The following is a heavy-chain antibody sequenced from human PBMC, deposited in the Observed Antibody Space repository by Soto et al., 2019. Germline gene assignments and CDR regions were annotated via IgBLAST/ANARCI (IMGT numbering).Heavy chain of an antibody. CDR3: AKRGDTVRIFWYFDL. Sequence: EVQLLESGGGLVQPGGSLRLSCAASGFTFSDYGMSWVRQAPGKGPEWVSSISGNGDSTNYADSVKGRFTISRDNSKCALYLQRTSLRAEETAVYYCAKRGDTVRIFWYFDLWGRGTLVTVSS. V-gene: IGHV3-23*01. CDR1: GFTFSDYG. J-gene: IGHJ2*01. CDR2: ISGNGDST.